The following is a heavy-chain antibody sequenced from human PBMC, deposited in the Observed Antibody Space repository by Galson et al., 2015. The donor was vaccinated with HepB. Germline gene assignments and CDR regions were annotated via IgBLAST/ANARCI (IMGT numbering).Heavy chain of an antibody. CDR2: INPNSGGT. CDR1: GYTFTGYY. CDR3: ARSQEVGNYYYGMDV. D-gene: IGHD2-15*01. J-gene: IGHJ6*02. Sequence: SVKVSCKASGYTFTGYYMHWVRQAPGQGLEWMGRINPNSGGTNYAQKFQGRVTMTRDTSISTAYMELSRLRSDDTAVYYCARSQEVGNYYYGMDVWGQGTTVTVSS. V-gene: IGHV1-2*06.